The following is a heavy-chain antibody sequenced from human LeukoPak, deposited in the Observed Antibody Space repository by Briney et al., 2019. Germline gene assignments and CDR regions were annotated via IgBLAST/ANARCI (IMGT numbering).Heavy chain of an antibody. J-gene: IGHJ4*02. CDR3: AKLGGGVTVTGLRYFDY. CDR2: IGSSGSTT. CDR1: GFTFSNYG. V-gene: IGHV3-23*01. D-gene: IGHD6-19*01. Sequence: GGSLRLSCAASGFTFSNYGLSWVRQAPGKGLDWVSGIGSSGSTTYYADSVKGRFTISRDNSKNTLYLQMNSLRAEDTAVYYCAKLGGGVTVTGLRYFDYWGQGTLVTVSS.